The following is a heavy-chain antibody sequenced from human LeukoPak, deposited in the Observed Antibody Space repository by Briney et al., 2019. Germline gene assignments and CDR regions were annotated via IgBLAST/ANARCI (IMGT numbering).Heavy chain of an antibody. CDR2: ISWNSGSI. CDR1: GFTFSSYV. D-gene: IGHD1-26*01. V-gene: IGHV3-9*01. CDR3: AKAGGSYGSDYFDC. Sequence: PGGSLRLSCAASGFTFSSYVMSWVRQAPGKGLEWVSGISWNSGSIGYAGSVKGRFTISRDNAKNSLYLQMNSLRAEDTALYYCAKAGGSYGSDYFDCWGQGTLVTVSS. J-gene: IGHJ4*02.